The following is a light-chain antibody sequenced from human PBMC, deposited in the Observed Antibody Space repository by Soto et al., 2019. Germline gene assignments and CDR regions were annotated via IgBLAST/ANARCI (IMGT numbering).Light chain of an antibody. Sequence: QSVLTQPPSASGYPGQSVTISCTGTSSDVGGYKYVSWYQQHPGKAPKVIIYEVSKRPSGVPNRFSGSKSGNTASLIVSGLQAEDEADYYGCSYAGSNTFVFGTGTNVTVL. CDR3: CSYAGSNTFV. CDR2: EVS. J-gene: IGLJ1*01. CDR1: SSDVGGYKY. V-gene: IGLV2-8*01.